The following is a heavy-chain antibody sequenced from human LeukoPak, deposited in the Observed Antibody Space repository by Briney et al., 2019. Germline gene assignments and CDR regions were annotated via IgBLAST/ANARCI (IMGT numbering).Heavy chain of an antibody. CDR1: GGSISSYY. D-gene: IGHD4-17*01. CDR2: IYYSGST. J-gene: IGHJ4*02. V-gene: IGHV4-59*01. Sequence: SEPLSLACTVSGGSISSYYWSWIRQPPGKGLEWIGYIYYSGSTNYNPSLKSRVTISVDTSKNQFSLKLSSVTAADTAVYYCARDHDYGDYFDYWGQGTLVTVSS. CDR3: ARDHDYGDYFDY.